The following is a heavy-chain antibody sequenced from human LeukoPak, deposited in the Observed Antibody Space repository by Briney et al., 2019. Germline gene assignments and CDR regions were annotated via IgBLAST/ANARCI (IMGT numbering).Heavy chain of an antibody. J-gene: IGHJ4*02. CDR1: GFTFSSYE. V-gene: IGHV3-48*03. D-gene: IGHD3-16*01. CDR2: ISSSGSTI. Sequence: PGGSLRLSCAASGFTFSSYEMNWVRQAPGKGLGWVSYISSSGSTIYYADSVKGRFTISRDNSKNTLYLQMSSLRTADTAVYYCARDVGDEGNYWGQGTLVTVSS. CDR3: ARDVGDEGNY.